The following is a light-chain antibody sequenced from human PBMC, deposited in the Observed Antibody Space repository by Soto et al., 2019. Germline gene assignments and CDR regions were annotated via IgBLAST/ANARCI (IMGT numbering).Light chain of an antibody. CDR3: QQSFSTPFT. Sequence: DIQMTQSPSSLSASVGDRVNITCRASQTVSSYLNWYQQKPGTVPKLLIYATSNLQSGVPSRFSGRGFGTDFTLTISSLQPEDIGTYYCQQSFSTPFTFGGGTKVDIK. CDR2: ATS. J-gene: IGKJ4*01. CDR1: QTVSSY. V-gene: IGKV1-39*01.